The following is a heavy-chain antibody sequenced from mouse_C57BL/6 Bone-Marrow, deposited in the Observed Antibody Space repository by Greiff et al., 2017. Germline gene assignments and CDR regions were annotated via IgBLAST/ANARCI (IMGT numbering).Heavy chain of an antibody. Sequence: QVHVKQSGAELARPGASVKLSCKASGYTFTSYGISWVKQRTGQGLEWIGEIYPRSGNTYYNEKFKGKATLTADKSSSTAYMELRSLTSEDSAVYFCATYSNDYFDYWGQGTTLTVSS. CDR2: IYPRSGNT. J-gene: IGHJ2*01. CDR1: GYTFTSYG. CDR3: ATYSNDYFDY. V-gene: IGHV1-81*01. D-gene: IGHD2-5*01.